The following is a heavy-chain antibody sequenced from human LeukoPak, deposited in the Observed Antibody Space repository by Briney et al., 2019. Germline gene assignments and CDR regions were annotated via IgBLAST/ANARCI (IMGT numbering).Heavy chain of an antibody. J-gene: IGHJ4*02. CDR1: GYTFTSCY. CDR2: INPSGGST. V-gene: IGHV1-46*03. Sequence: ASVKVSCKASGYTFTSCYMHWVLQAPGQGLQWMGIINPSGGSTSYAQKFQGRVTMTRDTSTSTVYMELSSMSSEDTAVFYYARGGMTIVTPFDYWGQGTLVTVSS. CDR3: ARGGMTIVTPFDY. D-gene: IGHD4-17*01.